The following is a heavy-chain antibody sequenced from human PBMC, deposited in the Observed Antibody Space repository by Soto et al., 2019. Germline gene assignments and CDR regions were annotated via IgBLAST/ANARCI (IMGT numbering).Heavy chain of an antibody. V-gene: IGHV4-30-2*01. Sequence: SETLSLTFTVSGGSFSPNYWSWIRQPPGKGLEWIGYIYHSGSTYYNPSPKSRVTISVDRSKNQFSLKLSSVTAADTAVYYCARVPDRWGQGTLVTVSS. D-gene: IGHD2-2*01. CDR2: IYHSGST. CDR1: GGSFSPNY. CDR3: ARVPDR. J-gene: IGHJ5*02.